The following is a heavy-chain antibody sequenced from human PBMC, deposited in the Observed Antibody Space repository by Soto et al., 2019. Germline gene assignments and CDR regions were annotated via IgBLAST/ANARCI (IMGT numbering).Heavy chain of an antibody. Sequence: EVQLVESGGGLVKPGESLRLSCAASGFTFYSCSMNWVRQAAGRGPEWVSSIDTTSNYIYYADSVRGRFTISRDNAKDSLYLQMYSLRAEDTAVYYCVRDIGQYFRSGYMDVWGRGTTVTVSS. J-gene: IGHJ6*03. CDR2: IDTTSNYI. CDR1: GFTFYSCS. CDR3: VRDIGQYFRSGYMDV. D-gene: IGHD3-9*01. V-gene: IGHV3-21*01.